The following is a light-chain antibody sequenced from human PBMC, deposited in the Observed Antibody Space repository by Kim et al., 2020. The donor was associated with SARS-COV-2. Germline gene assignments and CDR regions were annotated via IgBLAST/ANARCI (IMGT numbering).Light chain of an antibody. CDR2: WAS. Sequence: RATINCKSSQSVLYSSNNQNYLAWYQQKPGQPPKLLIYWASTREYGVPDRFSGRGSGTDFTLTISSLQAEDVAVYYCQQYYSTPYTFGQGTKLEI. CDR1: QSVLYSSNNQNY. V-gene: IGKV4-1*01. J-gene: IGKJ2*01. CDR3: QQYYSTPYT.